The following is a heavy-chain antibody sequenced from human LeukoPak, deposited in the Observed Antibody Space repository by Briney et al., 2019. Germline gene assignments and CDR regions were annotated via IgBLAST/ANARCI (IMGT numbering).Heavy chain of an antibody. CDR2: ISYDGSNK. J-gene: IGHJ4*02. V-gene: IGHV3-30*18. CDR1: GFTFNNYG. Sequence: PGRCLRLSCAASGFTFNNYGMHWVRQAPGKGLEWMAVISYDGSNKYYADSVKGRFTISKDNSKNTLYLQMNSLRAEDTAVYYCAKGVYYYGSGSYPDFDYWGQGTLVTVSS. CDR3: AKGVYYYGSGSYPDFDY. D-gene: IGHD3-10*01.